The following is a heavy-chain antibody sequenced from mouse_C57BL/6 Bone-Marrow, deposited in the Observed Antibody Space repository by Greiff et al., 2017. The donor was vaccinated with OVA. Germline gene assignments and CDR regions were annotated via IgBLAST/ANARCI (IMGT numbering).Heavy chain of an antibody. Sequence: VHLVESGAELVKPGASVKMSCKASGYTFTTYPIEWMKQNHGKSLEWIGNFHPYNDDTKYNEKFKGKATLTVEKSSSTVYLELSRLTSDDSAVYYCAILYYGSSPHDYWGQGTTLTVSS. CDR2: FHPYNDDT. CDR1: GYTFTTYP. CDR3: AILYYGSSPHDY. J-gene: IGHJ2*01. V-gene: IGHV1-47*01. D-gene: IGHD1-1*01.